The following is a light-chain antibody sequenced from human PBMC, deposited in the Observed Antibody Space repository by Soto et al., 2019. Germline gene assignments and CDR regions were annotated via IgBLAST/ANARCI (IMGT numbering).Light chain of an antibody. CDR3: HQYYSTPRT. J-gene: IGKJ1*01. V-gene: IGKV3-20*01. CDR2: GTS. CDR1: QSVSSKY. Sequence: EIVLTQSPGTLSLSPGERATLSCRASQSVSSKYLAWYQQKPGQAPRVLIYGTSIRASGVPERFSGGGSGTDFTLTISSLQAEDVAVYYCHQYYSTPRTFGQGTRVEIK.